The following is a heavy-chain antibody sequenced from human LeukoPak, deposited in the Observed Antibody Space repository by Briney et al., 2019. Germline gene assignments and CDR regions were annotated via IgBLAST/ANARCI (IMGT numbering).Heavy chain of an antibody. D-gene: IGHD2-15*01. Sequence: SETLSLTCTVSGGSISSGDYYWSWIRQPPGKGLEWVGNIYHRGTTYYNPSLKSRVTISVDTSQNQFSLKLTSVTAADTAVYYCARSSGYCSGGNCFYYWGQGTLVTVSS. J-gene: IGHJ4*02. V-gene: IGHV4-39*07. CDR1: GGSISSGDYY. CDR3: ARSSGYCSGGNCFYY. CDR2: IYHRGTT.